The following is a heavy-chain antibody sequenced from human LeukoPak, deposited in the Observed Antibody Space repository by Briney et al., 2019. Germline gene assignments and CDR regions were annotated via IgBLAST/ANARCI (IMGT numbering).Heavy chain of an antibody. CDR1: GGSISSYY. D-gene: IGHD5-12*01. V-gene: IGHV4-59*08. CDR2: IYHSGST. Sequence: KSSETLSLTCTVSGGSISSYYWSWIRQPPGKRLEWIGYIYHSGSTNYNSSLKSRVTISVDTSKNQFSLKLSSVTAADTSLYYCARHAAFADYQSHLSHFDYWGQGTLVTVSS. J-gene: IGHJ4*02. CDR3: ARHAAFADYQSHLSHFDY.